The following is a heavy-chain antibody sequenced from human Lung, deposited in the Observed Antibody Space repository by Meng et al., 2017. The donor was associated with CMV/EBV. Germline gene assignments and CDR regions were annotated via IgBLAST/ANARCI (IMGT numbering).Heavy chain of an antibody. D-gene: IGHD6-19*01. CDR2: IYHSGGT. CDR1: GGSISISTW. V-gene: IGHV4-4*02. CDR3: ARDPYATGWTG. Sequence: LQESGPGLVKPSGTLSLTCAVSGGSISISTWWSWVRQPPGKGLEWIGEIYHSGGTNYNPSLRGRVTISLDKSKNQFSLTLRSVTAADTAVYYCARDPYATGWTGWGQGTLVTVSS. J-gene: IGHJ4*02.